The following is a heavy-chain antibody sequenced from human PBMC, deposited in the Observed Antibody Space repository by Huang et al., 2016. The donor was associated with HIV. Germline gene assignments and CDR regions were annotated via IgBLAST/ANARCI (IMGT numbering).Heavy chain of an antibody. CDR3: ARQWTILEWLLGLDV. J-gene: IGHJ6*02. Sequence: QMQLQQRGAGLLKPSETLSLTCGVSGGSFTGNYLPWIRQAPGQGLEWLGEVNDRGATNYNPALNGRVTISLDKSNRELSLNLRSVTAADTAVYYCARQWTILEWLLGLDVWGQGTTVIVSS. D-gene: IGHD3-3*01. CDR1: GGSFTGNY. V-gene: IGHV4-34*02. CDR2: VNDRGAT.